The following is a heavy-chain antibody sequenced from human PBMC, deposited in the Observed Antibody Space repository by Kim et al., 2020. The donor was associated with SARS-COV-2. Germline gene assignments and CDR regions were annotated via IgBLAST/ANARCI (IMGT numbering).Heavy chain of an antibody. CDR3: ARPDSRCSSSWYGTLDAFDI. CDR1: GFTFSDYY. CDR2: ISSSGSTI. J-gene: IGHJ3*02. V-gene: IGHV3-11*04. Sequence: GGSLRLSCAASGFTFSDYYMSWIRQAPGKGLEWVSYISSSGSTIYYADSVKGRFTISRDNAKNSLYLQMNSLRAEDTAVYYCARPDSRCSSSWYGTLDAFDIWGQGTMVTVSS. D-gene: IGHD6-13*01.